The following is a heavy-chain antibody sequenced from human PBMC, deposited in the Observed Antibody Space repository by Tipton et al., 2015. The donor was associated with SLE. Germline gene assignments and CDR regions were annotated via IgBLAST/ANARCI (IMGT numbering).Heavy chain of an antibody. CDR2: MPYDGSSE. D-gene: IGHD1-7*01. Sequence: SLRLSCVASGFPFNTYPMHWVRQAPGKGLEWVAIMPYDGSSESYADSVKGRFTVSRDNSKNTLYLQMNSLRAEDTALYYCAKDQITGITVEWGQGTLVTVSS. CDR3: AKDQITGITVE. CDR1: GFPFNTYP. J-gene: IGHJ4*02. V-gene: IGHV3-30*04.